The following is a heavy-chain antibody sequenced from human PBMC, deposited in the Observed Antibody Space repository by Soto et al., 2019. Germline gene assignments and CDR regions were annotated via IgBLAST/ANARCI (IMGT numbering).Heavy chain of an antibody. J-gene: IGHJ6*03. CDR2: MNPNSGNT. CDR3: ARRWGKLSPGYYYYYYMDV. D-gene: IGHD3-16*01. Sequence: QVQLVQSGAEVKKPGASVKVSCKASGYTFTSYDINWVRQATGQGLEWMGWMNPNSGNTGYARKFQGRVTMTRNTSISTAYMELSSLRSEDTAVYYSARRWGKLSPGYYYYYYMDVWGKGTTVTVSS. V-gene: IGHV1-8*01. CDR1: GYTFTSYD.